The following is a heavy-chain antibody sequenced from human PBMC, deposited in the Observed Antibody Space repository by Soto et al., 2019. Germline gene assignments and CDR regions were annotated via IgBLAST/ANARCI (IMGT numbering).Heavy chain of an antibody. V-gene: IGHV4-34*01. D-gene: IGHD5-12*01. J-gene: IGHJ4*02. CDR3: ARGQEGIVATH. CDR2: VKDGGST. CDR1: GGSLTGYY. Sequence: QVQLQQWGAGLLKPSETLSLTCTVNGGSLTGYYWSWIRQPPGKGLEWIGEVKDGGSTNYSPSHRGRVSLSADTSKNHFSLRLNSVTAADPAVYFCARGQEGIVATHWDQGALVTVSS.